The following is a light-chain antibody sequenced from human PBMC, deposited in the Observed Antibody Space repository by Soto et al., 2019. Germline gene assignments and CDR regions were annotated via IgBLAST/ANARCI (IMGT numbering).Light chain of an antibody. J-gene: IGLJ1*01. CDR3: SSYTSTSTL. Sequence: QSALTQPASVSGSPGQSITISCTGTSSDVGGYKYVSWYQLHPGTAPKLVIYDVTNRPSGVSNRFSGSKSGNTASLTISGLQAEDGADYFCSSYTSTSTLFGTGTKLTVL. V-gene: IGLV2-14*01. CDR2: DVT. CDR1: SSDVGGYKY.